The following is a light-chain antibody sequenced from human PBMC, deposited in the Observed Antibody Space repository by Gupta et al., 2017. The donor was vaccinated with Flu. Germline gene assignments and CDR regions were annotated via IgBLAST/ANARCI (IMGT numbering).Light chain of an antibody. Sequence: DIQMTQSPSTLSASVGDRVTITCRASRSINIWLAWYQQKPGKAPNLLIYKTSNLESGVPSRFSGSGSGTEFTLTISSLQPDDFATYYCQQYDTYSGTFGQGTKVDI. J-gene: IGKJ1*01. CDR2: KTS. V-gene: IGKV1-5*03. CDR1: RSINIW. CDR3: QQYDTYSGT.